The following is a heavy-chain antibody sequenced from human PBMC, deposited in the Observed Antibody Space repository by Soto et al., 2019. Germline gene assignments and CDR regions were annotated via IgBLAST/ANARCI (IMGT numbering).Heavy chain of an antibody. CDR3: AKVSSAWYAGFFDP. Sequence: GGSLRLSCTASGFTFNRHAMTWVRQAPGKGLEWVSGLSDSGGSIYYADSVKGRFTISRDNSMNTLYLQMNTLRAEDTAVYYCAKVSSAWYAGFFDPWGQGTLVTVSS. CDR2: LSDSGGSI. J-gene: IGHJ5*02. D-gene: IGHD2-8*01. V-gene: IGHV3-23*01. CDR1: GFTFNRHA.